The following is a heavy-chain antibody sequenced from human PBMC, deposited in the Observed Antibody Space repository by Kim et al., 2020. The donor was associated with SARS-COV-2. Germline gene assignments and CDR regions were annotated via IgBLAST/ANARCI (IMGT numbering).Heavy chain of an antibody. V-gene: IGHV3-23*01. CDR2: ININGGTT. CDR1: GFTFSSYA. Sequence: GGSLRLSCAASGFTFSSYAMGWVRQAPGKGLEWVSTININGGTTYYADSVKGRFTISRDNSKNMVYVQMNSLRVEDTALYFCAKVASSSGWNLMTHWGRGTLVTVSS. CDR3: AKVASSSGWNLMTH. J-gene: IGHJ4*02. D-gene: IGHD6-25*01.